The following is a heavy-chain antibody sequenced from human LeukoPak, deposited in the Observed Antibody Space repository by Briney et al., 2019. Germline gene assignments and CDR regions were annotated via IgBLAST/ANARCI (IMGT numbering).Heavy chain of an antibody. CDR2: ISGDGGST. V-gene: IGHV3-43*02. J-gene: IGHJ2*01. D-gene: IGHD4-17*01. Sequence: GGALRLSCAASGFTFDDYAMHWVRQAPGKGRSWVSLISGDGGSTYYADSVKGRFTISRDNSKNSLYLQMNSLRTEDTALYYCAKKVRTVTKAGYFDLWGRGTLVTVSS. CDR1: GFTFDDYA. CDR3: AKKVRTVTKAGYFDL.